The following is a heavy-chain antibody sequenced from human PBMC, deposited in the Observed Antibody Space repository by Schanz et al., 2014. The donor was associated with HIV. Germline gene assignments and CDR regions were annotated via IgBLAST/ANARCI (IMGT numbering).Heavy chain of an antibody. CDR2: ISSSSSFI. CDR3: VRDCVSGCPADY. D-gene: IGHD5-12*01. J-gene: IGHJ4*02. V-gene: IGHV3-21*01. CDR1: GFSFSVYS. Sequence: EVQLVESGGGLVKPGGSLRLSCAASGFSFSVYSMNWVRQAPGKGLEWVSSISSSSSFIYYADSVKGRFTIARDNTKNSLYLQMDSLRDEDTAIYYCVRDCVSGCPADYWGQGTLVTVSS.